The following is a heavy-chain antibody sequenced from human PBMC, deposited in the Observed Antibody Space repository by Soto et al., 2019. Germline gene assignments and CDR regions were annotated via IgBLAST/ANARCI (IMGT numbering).Heavy chain of an antibody. D-gene: IGHD7-27*01. Sequence: GGSLRLSCAASGFTFSSYWMSWVRQAPGKGLEWVANIKQDGSEKYYVDSVKGRFTIPRDNAKNSLYLQMNSLRAEDTAVYYCARDKLGITLDDAFDIWGQGTMVTVSS. V-gene: IGHV3-7*01. CDR1: GFTFSSYW. CDR3: ARDKLGITLDDAFDI. J-gene: IGHJ3*02. CDR2: IKQDGSEK.